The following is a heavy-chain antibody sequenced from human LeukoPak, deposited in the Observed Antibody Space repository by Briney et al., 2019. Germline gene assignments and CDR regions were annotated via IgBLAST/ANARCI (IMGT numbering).Heavy chain of an antibody. CDR3: AKDALGVTEFDP. J-gene: IGHJ5*02. D-gene: IGHD3-10*01. CDR2: ISDSGSII. Sequence: PGGSLRLSCTASGFTFGDYAMTWVRQAPGKGLEWVSYISDSGSIIDYADSVKGRFTISRDNAKNSLYLQMNSLRVEDTAVYYCAKDALGVTEFDPWGQGTLVTVSS. CDR1: GFTFGDYA. V-gene: IGHV3-11*04.